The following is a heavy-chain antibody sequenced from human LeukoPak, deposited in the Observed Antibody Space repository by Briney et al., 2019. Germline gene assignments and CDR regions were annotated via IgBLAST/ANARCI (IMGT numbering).Heavy chain of an antibody. J-gene: IGHJ6*02. CDR3: ARGSSDGDYYYYGMDV. CDR2: IIPILGIA. D-gene: IGHD4-17*01. Sequence: SVKVSCEASGGTFSSYAISWVRQAPGQGLEWMGRIIPILGIANYAQKFQGRVTITADKSTSTAYMELSSLRSEDTAVYYCARGSSDGDYYYYGMDVWGQGTTVTVSS. V-gene: IGHV1-69*04. CDR1: GGTFSSYA.